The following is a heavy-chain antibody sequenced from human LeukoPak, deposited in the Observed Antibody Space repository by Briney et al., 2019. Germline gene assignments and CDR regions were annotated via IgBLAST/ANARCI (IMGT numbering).Heavy chain of an antibody. V-gene: IGHV5-10-1*01. D-gene: IGHD5-12*01. CDR2: IDPSDSYT. J-gene: IGHJ4*02. Sequence: GESPRIACKGSGYSFTSYWISWVRQMPGKGLEWMGRIDPSDSYTNYSPSFQGHVTTSADKSISTAYLQWSSLKASDTAMYYCASFRGYNGYDDDYWGQGTLVTVSS. CDR3: ASFRGYNGYDDDY. CDR1: GYSFTSYW.